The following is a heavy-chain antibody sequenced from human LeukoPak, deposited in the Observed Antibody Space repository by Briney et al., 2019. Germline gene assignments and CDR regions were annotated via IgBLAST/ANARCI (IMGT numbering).Heavy chain of an antibody. CDR3: ARGHYYYGSGSYDY. CDR2: MNPNSGNT. V-gene: IGHV1-8*01. D-gene: IGHD3-10*01. CDR1: GYTFTSYD. J-gene: IGHJ4*02. Sequence: ASVKVSCKASGYTFTSYDINWVRQGTGQGLEGMGWMNPNSGNTGYAQKFQGRVTMTRNTSISTAYMELSSLRSEDTAVYYCARGHYYYGSGSYDYWGQGTLVTVSS.